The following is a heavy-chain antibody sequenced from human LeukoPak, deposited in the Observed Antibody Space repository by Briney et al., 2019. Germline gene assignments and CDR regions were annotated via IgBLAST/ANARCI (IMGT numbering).Heavy chain of an antibody. J-gene: IGHJ4*02. CDR1: GSSFTTYW. Sequence: GASLKISCQASGSSFTTYWIGWGRQLPGKGVEWMGIIYPCDSDTPYGPSFQGQVPISADKSITTAYLQWSGLKASDTAMYYCARHSGVSGIVDYWGQGTLVTVSS. CDR3: ARHSGVSGIVDY. D-gene: IGHD6-19*01. V-gene: IGHV5-51*01. CDR2: IYPCDSDT.